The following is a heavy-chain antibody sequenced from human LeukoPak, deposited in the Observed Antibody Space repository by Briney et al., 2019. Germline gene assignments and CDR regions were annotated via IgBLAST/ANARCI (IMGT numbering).Heavy chain of an antibody. J-gene: IGHJ4*02. CDR3: ASEAVAGGGGFFDY. CDR2: IKQDGSEK. D-gene: IGHD6-19*01. V-gene: IGHV3-7*01. CDR1: GCTFSTYW. Sequence: GGSLRLSCAASGCTFSTYWMSWVRQAPGKGLEWVANIKQDGSEKYYVDSVTGRFTISRDNAKNSLYLQMNSLRAEDTAVYYCASEAVAGGGGFFDYWGQGTLVTVSS.